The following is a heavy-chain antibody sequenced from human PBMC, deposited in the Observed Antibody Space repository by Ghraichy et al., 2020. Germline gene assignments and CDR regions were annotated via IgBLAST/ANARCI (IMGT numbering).Heavy chain of an antibody. D-gene: IGHD3-22*01. V-gene: IGHV3-43*02. J-gene: IGHJ5*01. CDR2: VSEDGGRT. CDR1: GFTFDDYT. CDR3: TTGRGYYYDS. Sequence: GSLRLSCAASGFTSGFTFDDYTMHWVRQAPGKGLEWVSLVSEDGGRTDYIDSVKGRFTISRDNSKNSFYLQMNTLRTEDTALYYCTTGRGYYYDSWGQGTLVTVSS.